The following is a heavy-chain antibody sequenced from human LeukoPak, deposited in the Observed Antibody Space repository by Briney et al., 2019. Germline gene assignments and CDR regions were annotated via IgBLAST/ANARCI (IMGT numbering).Heavy chain of an antibody. Sequence: ASVEVSCKASGYTFTSYDINWVRQATGQGLEWMGWMNPNSGNTGYAQKFQGRVTMTRNTSISTAYMELSRLRSDDTAVYYCARSPRRYCSSTSCYIFDYWGQGTLVTVSS. CDR3: ARSPRRYCSSTSCYIFDY. J-gene: IGHJ4*02. D-gene: IGHD2-2*02. V-gene: IGHV1-8*01. CDR1: GYTFTSYD. CDR2: MNPNSGNT.